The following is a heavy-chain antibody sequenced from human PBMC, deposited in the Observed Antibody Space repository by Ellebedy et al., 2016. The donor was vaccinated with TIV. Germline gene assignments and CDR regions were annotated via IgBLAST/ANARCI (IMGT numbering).Heavy chain of an antibody. Sequence: PGGSLRLSCAASGFTFSSYDMHWVRQAPGKGLEWLALISNDANNKYYADSVKGRFTISRDNSMTTLYLEMNSLRAEDTAVYYCARDLDKSSGWYGGAAYWGQGTLVTVSS. CDR3: ARDLDKSSGWYGGAAY. V-gene: IGHV3-30*03. CDR2: ISNDANNK. J-gene: IGHJ4*02. D-gene: IGHD6-19*01. CDR1: GFTFSSYD.